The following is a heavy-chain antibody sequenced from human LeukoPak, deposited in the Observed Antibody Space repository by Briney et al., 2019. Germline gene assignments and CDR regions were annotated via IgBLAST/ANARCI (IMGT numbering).Heavy chain of an antibody. J-gene: IGHJ6*03. D-gene: IGHD3-10*01. CDR1: GFTFSSYA. Sequence: GGSLRLSCAASGFTFSSYAMSWVRQAPGKGLEWVSAISGSGGSTYYADSVKGRFTISRDNSKNTLYLQMNSLRAEDTAVYYCAKEGHRGVTYYYYYMDVWGKGTTVTISS. CDR3: AKEGHRGVTYYYYYMDV. CDR2: ISGSGGST. V-gene: IGHV3-23*01.